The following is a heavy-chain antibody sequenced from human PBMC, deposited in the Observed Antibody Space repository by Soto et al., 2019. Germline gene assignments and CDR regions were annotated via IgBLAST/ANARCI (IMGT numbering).Heavy chain of an antibody. CDR1: GFTFSDYW. V-gene: IGHV3-74*01. J-gene: IGHJ6*03. Sequence: EVQLVESGGVLVQPGGSLRLSCEASGFTFSDYWIHWVRHAPGTGLVWLSRIKGDASTTNYADSVMGRFTVSRDNARNTVYLQMNSLRAEDTAIYYCARGGRGYYYVDVWGKGITVTVSS. CDR3: ARGGRGYYYVDV. CDR2: IKGDASTT.